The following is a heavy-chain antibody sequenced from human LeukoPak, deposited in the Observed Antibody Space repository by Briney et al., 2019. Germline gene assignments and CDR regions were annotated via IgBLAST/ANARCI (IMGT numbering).Heavy chain of an antibody. CDR2: ISAYNGNT. Sequence: ASEKVSCKASGYTFTSYGISWLRQAPGQGLEWMGWISAYNGNTNYAQKLQGRVTMTTDTSTSTAYMELRSLRSDDTAVYYCARAAWGYSGYDSDYWGQGTLVTVSS. CDR1: GYTFTSYG. D-gene: IGHD5-12*01. CDR3: ARAAWGYSGYDSDY. V-gene: IGHV1-18*04. J-gene: IGHJ4*02.